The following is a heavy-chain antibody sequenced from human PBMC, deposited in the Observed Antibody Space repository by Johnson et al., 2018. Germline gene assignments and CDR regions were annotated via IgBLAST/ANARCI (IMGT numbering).Heavy chain of an antibody. V-gene: IGHV3-9*01. CDR1: GFTFGDYA. J-gene: IGHJ4*02. CDR2: ISWNSGSI. D-gene: IGHD5-18*01. Sequence: LVQSGGGVVQXGRSLRLSCAGSGFTFGDYAMHWVRQAPGKGLEWVSGISWNSGSIGYADSVKGRFIISRDNAKNSLYLQMNSLRAEDTALYYCAKGIYSYGNYFDYWGQGTLVTVSS. CDR3: AKGIYSYGNYFDY.